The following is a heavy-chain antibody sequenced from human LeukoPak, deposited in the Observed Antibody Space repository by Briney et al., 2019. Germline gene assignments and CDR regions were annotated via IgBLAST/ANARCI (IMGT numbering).Heavy chain of an antibody. D-gene: IGHD3-22*01. CDR1: GGSISSSTNW. CDR2: IYHSGGT. CDR3: AREKIHFDSSGDYFDYYFYMDV. J-gene: IGHJ6*03. Sequence: PSETLSLTCAVSGGSISSSTNWWSWVRQPPGKGLEWIGEIYHSGGTNYNPSLKSRITISVDKSQNQFSLKVNSLTAEDTAVYYCAREKIHFDSSGDYFDYYFYMDVWGKGTTVTISS. V-gene: IGHV4-4*02.